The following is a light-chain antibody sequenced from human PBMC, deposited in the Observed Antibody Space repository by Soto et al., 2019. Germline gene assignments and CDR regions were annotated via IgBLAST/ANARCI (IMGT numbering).Light chain of an antibody. CDR2: WAS. CDR3: QQFYSTPQT. V-gene: IGKV4-1*01. J-gene: IGKJ1*01. Sequence: DIVMTQSPDSLTVSLGERATINCKSSQSVLYSSNNKNYLAWYQQKPGPPPKLLIYWASTRDSGVPDRFSGSGSGTDFTLTISSLQAEDVAVYYCQQFYSTPQTFGQGTKVEIK. CDR1: QSVLYSSNNKNY.